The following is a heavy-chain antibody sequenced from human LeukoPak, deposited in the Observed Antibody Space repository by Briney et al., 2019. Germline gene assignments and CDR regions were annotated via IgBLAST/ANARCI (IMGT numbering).Heavy chain of an antibody. V-gene: IGHV3-21*01. CDR2: ISSSSSYI. Sequence: PGGSLRLSCAASGFTFSSYSMNWVRQAPGKGLEWVSSISSSSSYIYYADSVKGRFTISRDNAKNSLYLQMNSLRAEDTAVYYCARDAAGYYDILTGYGRYNWFDPWGQGTLVTVSS. CDR3: ARDAAGYYDILTGYGRYNWFDP. CDR1: GFTFSSYS. D-gene: IGHD3-9*01. J-gene: IGHJ5*02.